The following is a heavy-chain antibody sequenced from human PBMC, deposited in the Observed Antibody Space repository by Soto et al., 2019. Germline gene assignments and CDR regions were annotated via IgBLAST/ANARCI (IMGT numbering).Heavy chain of an antibody. Sequence: ASVKDPCKTTGYTFTSLGISWVRQAPGKGLEWMGWISAYNGNTNYAQKLQGRVTMTTDTSTSTAYMELRSLRSDDTAVYYCARTPSIGGWNDPWGQGTLVTVSS. J-gene: IGHJ5*02. CDR2: ISAYNGNT. CDR1: GYTFTSLG. CDR3: ARTPSIGGWNDP. D-gene: IGHD2-15*01. V-gene: IGHV1-18*01.